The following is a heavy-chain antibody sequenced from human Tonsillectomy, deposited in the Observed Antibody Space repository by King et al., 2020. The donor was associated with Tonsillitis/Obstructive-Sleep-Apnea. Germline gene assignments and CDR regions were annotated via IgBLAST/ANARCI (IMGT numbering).Heavy chain of an antibody. CDR2: IRWGTGGI. V-gene: IGHV3-9*01. J-gene: IGHJ4*02. CDR3: TRDNGYDYSAYYYDF. D-gene: IGHD3-22*01. Sequence: VQLVESGGGLVRPGGSLRLSCVASGFTFIDYAMHWVRQAPGKGLEWVSGIRWGTGGIGYADSVKGRFIISRDNAKNSLYLQMNSLRSEDTALYYCTRDNGYDYSAYYYDFWGQGTLVTVSS. CDR1: GFTFIDYA.